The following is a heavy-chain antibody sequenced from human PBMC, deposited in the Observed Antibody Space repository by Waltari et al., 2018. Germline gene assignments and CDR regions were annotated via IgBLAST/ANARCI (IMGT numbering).Heavy chain of an antibody. D-gene: IGHD3-22*01. CDR1: GYTFTSYY. CDR2: INPDGGST. J-gene: IGHJ3*02. Sequence: QVQLVQSGAEVKKPGASVKVSCKASGYTFTSYYMHWVRQAPGQGLEWMGIINPDGGSTSYAQNFQGRVTMTRDTSTSTVYMELSSLRSDDTAVYYCARVKVYYDSSGYYQKAFDIWGQGTMVTVSS. V-gene: IGHV1-46*01. CDR3: ARVKVYYDSSGYYQKAFDI.